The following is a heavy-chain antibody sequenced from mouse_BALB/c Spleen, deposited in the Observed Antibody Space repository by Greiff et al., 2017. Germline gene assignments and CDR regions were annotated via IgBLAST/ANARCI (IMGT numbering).Heavy chain of an antibody. CDR2: ISYSGST. J-gene: IGHJ1*01. CDR1: GDSITSGY. CDR3: ARAHFYDGYYGWYFDV. D-gene: IGHD2-3*01. V-gene: IGHV3-8*02. Sequence: DVKLQESGPSLVKPSQTLSLTCSVTGDSITSGYWNWIRKFPGNKLEYMGYISYSGSTYYNPSLKSRISITRDTSKNQYYLQLNSVTTEDTATYYCARAHFYDGYYGWYFDVWGAGTTVTVSS.